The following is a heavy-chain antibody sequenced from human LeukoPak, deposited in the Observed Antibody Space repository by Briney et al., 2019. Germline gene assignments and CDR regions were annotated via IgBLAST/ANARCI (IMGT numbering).Heavy chain of an antibody. Sequence: SETLSLTCTVSGGSISSSYYYWGWIRQPPGKGLEWIGEINHSGSTNYNPSLKSRVTISVDTSKNQFSLKLSSVTAADTAVYYCAGVIVGATSDFDYWGQGTLVTVSS. CDR2: INHSGST. D-gene: IGHD1-26*01. V-gene: IGHV4-39*07. CDR1: GGSISSSYYY. CDR3: AGVIVGATSDFDY. J-gene: IGHJ4*02.